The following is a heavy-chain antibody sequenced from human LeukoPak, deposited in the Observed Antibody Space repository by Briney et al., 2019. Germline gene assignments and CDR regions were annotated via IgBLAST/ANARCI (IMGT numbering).Heavy chain of an antibody. CDR1: GGSISYYY. V-gene: IGHV4-59*01. CDR2: IYYSGTT. Sequence: PSETLSLTCTVSGGSISYYYWSWLRQSPGKGVEGIGYIYYSGTTNYNPSLKSRVTISVDTSKNQFSLQLRSVTAADTAVYYCAREDPQTTVPEGMDVWGQGTTVTVSS. CDR3: AREDPQTTVPEGMDV. J-gene: IGHJ6*02. D-gene: IGHD4-17*01.